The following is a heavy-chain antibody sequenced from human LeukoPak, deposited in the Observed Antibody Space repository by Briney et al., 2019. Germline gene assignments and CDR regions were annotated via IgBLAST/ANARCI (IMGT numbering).Heavy chain of an antibody. J-gene: IGHJ1*01. Sequence: SETLSLTCAVYGGSFSGYYWSWIRQPPGKGLEWIGEINHSGSTNYSPSLKSRVTISVDTSKNQFSLKLSSVTAADTAVYYCARRGGSYRPNFQHWGQGTLVTVSS. D-gene: IGHD1-26*01. CDR1: GGSFSGYY. V-gene: IGHV4-34*01. CDR2: INHSGST. CDR3: ARRGGSYRPNFQH.